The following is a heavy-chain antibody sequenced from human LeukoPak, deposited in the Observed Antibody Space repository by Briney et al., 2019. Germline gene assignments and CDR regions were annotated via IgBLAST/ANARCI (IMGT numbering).Heavy chain of an antibody. D-gene: IGHD3-10*01. CDR1: GYTFTSYG. J-gene: IGHJ5*02. V-gene: IGHV1-18*01. Sequence: GASVKVSRKASGYTFTSYGISWVRQAPGQGLEWMGWISAYNGNTNYAQKLQGRVTMTTDTSTSTAYMELRSLRSDDTAVYYCARSYGSGSYFWFDPWGQGTLVTVSS. CDR3: ARSYGSGSYFWFDP. CDR2: ISAYNGNT.